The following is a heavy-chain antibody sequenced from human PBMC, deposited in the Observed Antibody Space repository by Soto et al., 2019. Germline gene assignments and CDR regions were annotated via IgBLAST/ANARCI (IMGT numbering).Heavy chain of an antibody. CDR2: IIPIFGTA. Sequence: SVKVSCKASGGTFSSYAISWVRQAPGQGLEWMGGIIPIFGTANYAQKFQGRVTITADESTSTAYMELSSLRSEDTAVYYCARDPYNWNVDYYCGMDVWGQGTTVTVSS. D-gene: IGHD1-20*01. CDR3: ARDPYNWNVDYYCGMDV. V-gene: IGHV1-69*13. CDR1: GGTFSSYA. J-gene: IGHJ6*02.